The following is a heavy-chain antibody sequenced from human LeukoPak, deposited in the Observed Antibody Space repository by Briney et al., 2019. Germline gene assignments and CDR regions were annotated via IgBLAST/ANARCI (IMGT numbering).Heavy chain of an antibody. J-gene: IGHJ4*02. CDR1: GYTFTGYY. V-gene: IGHV1-2*02. Sequence: RASVKVSCEASGYTFTGYYMHWVRQAPGQGLEWMGWINPNSGGTNYAQKFQGRVTMTRDTSISTAYMELSRLRSDDTAVYYCARGTTVVTLGGFDYWGQGTLVTVSS. CDR2: INPNSGGT. CDR3: ARGTTVVTLGGFDY. D-gene: IGHD4-23*01.